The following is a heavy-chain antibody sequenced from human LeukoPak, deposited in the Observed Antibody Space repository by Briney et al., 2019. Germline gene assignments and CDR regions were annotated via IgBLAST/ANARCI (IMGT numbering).Heavy chain of an antibody. CDR2: IYYSGST. D-gene: IGHD3-22*01. V-gene: IGHV4-61*01. CDR3: ARHGSSGYLYYFDY. CDR1: GGSVSSGSYY. Sequence: SETLSLTCTVSGGSVSSGSYYWSWIRQPPGKGLEWIGYIYYSGSTNYNLSLKSRVTISVDTSKNQFSLKLSSVTAANTAVYYCARHGSSGYLYYFDYWGQGTLVTVSS. J-gene: IGHJ4*02.